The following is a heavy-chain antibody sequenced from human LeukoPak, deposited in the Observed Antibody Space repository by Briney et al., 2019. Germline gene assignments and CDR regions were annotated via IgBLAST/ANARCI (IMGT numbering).Heavy chain of an antibody. CDR1: GFTFSSYS. CDR3: ARDSYSSSRNDY. Sequence: GSLRLSCAASGFTFSSYSMNWVRQAPGKGLEWVSNISRGGRTMYYSDSVKGRFSISRDNAKNSVYLQMNSLRTEDTAVYYCARDSYSSSRNDYWGQGTLVTVSS. D-gene: IGHD6-13*01. V-gene: IGHV3-48*01. CDR2: ISRGGRTM. J-gene: IGHJ4*02.